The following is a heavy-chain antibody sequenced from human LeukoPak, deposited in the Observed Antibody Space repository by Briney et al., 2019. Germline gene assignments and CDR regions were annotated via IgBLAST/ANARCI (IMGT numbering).Heavy chain of an antibody. CDR2: INHSGYT. J-gene: IGHJ4*02. Sequence: SETLSLTCAVSGVSFNDYYWSWVRQTPGKGLEWIGEINHSGYTNDSPSLKSRVTLSIDTSRKQFSLNLRPVTVADTGIYYCTRMTTGHDYWGQGTLVTVSS. CDR3: TRMTTGHDY. D-gene: IGHD4-17*01. CDR1: GVSFNDYY. V-gene: IGHV4-34*01.